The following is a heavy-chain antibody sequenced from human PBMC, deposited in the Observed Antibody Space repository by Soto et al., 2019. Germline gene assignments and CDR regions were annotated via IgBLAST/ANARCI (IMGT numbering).Heavy chain of an antibody. D-gene: IGHD3-9*01. J-gene: IGHJ4*02. CDR3: APVRNFDKLFSL. Sequence: TLSLTCTVSGGSISSGGYYWSSIRQHPGKGLEWIGYIYQSGSTYYNPSLKSRVTISLDTSKNQYFLKLNSVTAADTAVYYCAPVRNFDKLFSLWGQGTPVTVSS. CDR2: IYQSGST. CDR1: GGSISSGGYY. V-gene: IGHV4-31*03.